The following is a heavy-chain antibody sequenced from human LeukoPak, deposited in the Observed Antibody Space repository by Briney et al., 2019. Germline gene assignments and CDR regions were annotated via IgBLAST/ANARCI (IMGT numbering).Heavy chain of an antibody. CDR1: GGSFSGYY. CDR3: AREGTRGYCSSTSCYNWFDP. J-gene: IGHJ5*02. V-gene: IGHV4-34*01. D-gene: IGHD2-2*01. Sequence: SETLSLTCAVYGGSFSGYYWSWIRQPPGKGLEWIGEINHSGSTNYNPSLKSRVTISVDTSKNQFSLKLSSVTAVDTAVYYCAREGTRGYCSSTSCYNWFDPWGQGTLVTVSS. CDR2: INHSGST.